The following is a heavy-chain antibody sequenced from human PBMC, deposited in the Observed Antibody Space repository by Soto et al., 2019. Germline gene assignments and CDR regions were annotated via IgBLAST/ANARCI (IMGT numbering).Heavy chain of an antibody. D-gene: IGHD3-10*01. CDR3: AKADFITMVRGVIPGDY. CDR1: GFTFSSYA. J-gene: IGHJ4*02. V-gene: IGHV3-23*01. CDR2: ISGSGGST. Sequence: EVQLLESGGGLVQPGGSLRLSCAASGFTFSSYAMSWVRQAPGEGLEWVSAISGSGGSTYYADSVKGRFTISRDNSKNTLYLQMNSLRAEDTAVYYCAKADFITMVRGVIPGDYWGQGTLVTVSS.